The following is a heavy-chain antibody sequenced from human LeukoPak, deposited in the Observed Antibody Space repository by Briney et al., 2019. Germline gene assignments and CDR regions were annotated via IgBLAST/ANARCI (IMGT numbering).Heavy chain of an antibody. CDR1: GYTFTGYD. D-gene: IGHD3-3*01. CDR3: ARGAEDFWSGYYTYYYYYMDV. Sequence: ASVKVSCKASGYTFTGYDINWVRQATAQGLEWMGWMNPNSGNTGYAQKFQGRVTMTRNTSISTAYMELSSLRSEDTAVYYCARGAEDFWSGYYTYYYYYMDVWGKGTTVTVCS. V-gene: IGHV1-8*01. J-gene: IGHJ6*03. CDR2: MNPNSGNT.